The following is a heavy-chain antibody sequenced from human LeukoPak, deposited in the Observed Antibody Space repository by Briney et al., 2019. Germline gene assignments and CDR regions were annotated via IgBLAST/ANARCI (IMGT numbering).Heavy chain of an antibody. V-gene: IGHV4-4*07. CDR2: VYTTEDA. D-gene: IGHD2-21*02. Sequence: SETLSLTCTVSGGSISSYYWSWIRQPAGEGLEWIGRVYTTEDAKYNPSLESRVSMSLDMSKNQFSLKLTSVTAADTAVYYCARYGDPNYYFDFWGQGTLVTVSS. J-gene: IGHJ4*02. CDR3: ARYGDPNYYFDF. CDR1: GGSISSYY.